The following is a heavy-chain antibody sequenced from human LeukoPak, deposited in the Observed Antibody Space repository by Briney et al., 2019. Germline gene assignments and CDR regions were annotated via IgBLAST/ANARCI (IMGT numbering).Heavy chain of an antibody. J-gene: IGHJ3*02. D-gene: IGHD3-22*01. Sequence: SETLSLTCTVSGGSISSYYWSWIRQPAGKGLEWIGRIYTSGSTNYNPSLKSRVTMSVDTSKNQFSLKLSSVTAADTAVYYCASPDFYDSSGYSAFDIWGQGTMVTVSS. CDR3: ASPDFYDSSGYSAFDI. CDR2: IYTSGST. V-gene: IGHV4-4*07. CDR1: GGSISSYY.